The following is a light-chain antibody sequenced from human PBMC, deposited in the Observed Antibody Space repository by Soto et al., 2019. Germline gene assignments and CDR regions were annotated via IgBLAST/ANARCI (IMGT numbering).Light chain of an antibody. V-gene: IGKV3-20*01. CDR1: QSISSNY. Sequence: EIVLTQSPGTLSLSPGERATLSCRASQSISSNYLAWYQQKPGQAPRLLLYGASSRATGIPDRFSCSGSGTDFTLTISRLEPQDYAIDYCPQYDSWTFVQGTKVEIK. J-gene: IGKJ1*01. CDR2: GAS. CDR3: PQYDSWT.